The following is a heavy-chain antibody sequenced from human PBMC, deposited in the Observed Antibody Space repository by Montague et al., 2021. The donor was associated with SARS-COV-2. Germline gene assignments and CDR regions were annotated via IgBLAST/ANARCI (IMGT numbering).Heavy chain of an antibody. CDR2: ASYRGST. D-gene: IGHD3-10*01. V-gene: IGHV4-59*01. CDR1: GGSMSSYH. J-gene: IGHJ4*02. CDR3: ARDVRYYYDQ. Sequence: SETRSLTCSVSGGSMSSYHWVWIRQPPGKGLEWIGYASYRGSTNYNLSLKSRVTISLDTSKNRFSLRVTSVTATDTAVYYCARDVRYYYDQWGQGILVTVSS.